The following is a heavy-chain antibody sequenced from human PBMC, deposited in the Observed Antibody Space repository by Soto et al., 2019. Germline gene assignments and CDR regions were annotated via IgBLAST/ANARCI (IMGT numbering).Heavy chain of an antibody. V-gene: IGHV4-31*03. D-gene: IGHD2-15*01. J-gene: IGHJ4*02. CDR1: GGSITTGGYY. Sequence: SETLSLTCTVSGGSITTGGYYWSWIRQLPGKGLEWIGHRYYSESTYYNPSLKSRVSISLYTSKNQFSLKLSFVTAADTAMYYCARTKCSGGSCYSWSLDYWGQGTPVTVSS. CDR2: RYYSEST. CDR3: ARTKCSGGSCYSWSLDY.